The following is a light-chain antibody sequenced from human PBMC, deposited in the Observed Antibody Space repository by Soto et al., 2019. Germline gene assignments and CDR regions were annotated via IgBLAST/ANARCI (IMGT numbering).Light chain of an antibody. J-gene: IGKJ1*01. CDR3: MQTVKFPWT. CDR2: AVS. V-gene: IGKV2D-29*01. Sequence: EIVMTQTPLSLSVTPGQPASISCKSSRSLVYSDGETYVYWYVQKAGQPPQLQIYAVSKRFSGVPDGFSGSGSGTDVTLKISRVEAEDAGVYYCMQTVKFPWTFGQGTKVEI. CDR1: RSLVYSDGETY.